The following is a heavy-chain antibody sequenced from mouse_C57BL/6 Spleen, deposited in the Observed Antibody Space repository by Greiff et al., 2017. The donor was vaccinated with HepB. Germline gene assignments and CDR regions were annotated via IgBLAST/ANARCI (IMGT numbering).Heavy chain of an antibody. D-gene: IGHD1-1*01. CDR3: ARSPLITTVVATGFDY. CDR2: IYPGDGDT. V-gene: IGHV1-80*01. J-gene: IGHJ2*01. Sequence: VQLQQSGAELVKPGASVKISCKASGYAFSSYWMNWVKQRPGKGLEWIGQIYPGDGDTNYNGKFKGKATLTADKSSSTAYMQLSSLTSEDSAVYFCARSPLITTVVATGFDYWGQGTTLTVSS. CDR1: GYAFSSYW.